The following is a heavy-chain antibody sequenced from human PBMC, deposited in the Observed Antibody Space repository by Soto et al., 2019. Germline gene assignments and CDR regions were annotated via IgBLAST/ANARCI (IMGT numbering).Heavy chain of an antibody. D-gene: IGHD6-13*01. CDR2: IYYSGST. J-gene: IGHJ4*02. Sequence: SETLSLTCTVSGGSISSGGYYWSWIRQHPGKGLEWIGYIYYSGSTYYNPSLKSRVTISVDTSKNQFSLKLSSVTAADTAVYYCARDRKQLVIDYWGQGTLVTVSS. CDR3: ARDRKQLVIDY. V-gene: IGHV4-31*03. CDR1: GGSISSGGYY.